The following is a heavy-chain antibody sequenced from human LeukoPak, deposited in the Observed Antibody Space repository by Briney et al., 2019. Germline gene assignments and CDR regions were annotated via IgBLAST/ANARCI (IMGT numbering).Heavy chain of an antibody. D-gene: IGHD3-3*01. CDR1: GGSISSGGYY. CDR3: ARAGGFFSPFGY. CDR2: LYSSGTT. V-gene: IGHV4-31*03. Sequence: SQTLSLTCTVSGGSISSGGYYWSWIRQHPGKGLEWIGYLYSSGTTYSTPPLKRRVTISVDTSKTQFSLKLSSVTAADTAVYYCARAGGFFSPFGYWGQGTLVTVSS. J-gene: IGHJ4*02.